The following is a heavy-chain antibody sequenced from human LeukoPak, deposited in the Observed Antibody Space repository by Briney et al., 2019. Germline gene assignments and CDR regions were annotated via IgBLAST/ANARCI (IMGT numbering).Heavy chain of an antibody. CDR2: IYYSGIT. J-gene: IGHJ4*02. Sequence: SETLSLTCTVSGGSISSYFWSWIRQPPGKGLEWIGYIYYSGITNYNPSLKSRVTISVDMSKNQFSLKLSSVSVADTAVYYCARIPEYYDRSGYYFPKYYFDYWGQGALVTVSS. D-gene: IGHD3-22*01. CDR3: ARIPEYYDRSGYYFPKYYFDY. V-gene: IGHV4-59*01. CDR1: GGSISSYF.